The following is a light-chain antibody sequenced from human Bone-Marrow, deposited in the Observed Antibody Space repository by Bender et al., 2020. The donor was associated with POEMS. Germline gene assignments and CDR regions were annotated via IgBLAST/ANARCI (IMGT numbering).Light chain of an antibody. CDR3: QAWDRATAF. J-gene: IGLJ2*01. Sequence: SYEVTQPPSVSVSPGQTASITCSGDDLGDKYVAWYQQKPGQSPVLVIYQDTKRPSGIPERFSGSNSGNTATLTISGTQAMDEADYYCQAWDRATAFFGGGTTLTVL. V-gene: IGLV3-1*01. CDR1: DLGDKY. CDR2: QDT.